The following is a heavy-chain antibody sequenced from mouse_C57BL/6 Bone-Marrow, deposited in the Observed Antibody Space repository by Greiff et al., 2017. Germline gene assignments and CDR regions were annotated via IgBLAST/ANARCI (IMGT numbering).Heavy chain of an antibody. CDR2: IYPGNSDT. CDR1: GYTFTSYW. CDR3: TRRGFTTVVAGDY. J-gene: IGHJ2*01. D-gene: IGHD1-1*01. Sequence: EVQLQQSGTVLARPGASVKMSCKTSGYTFTSYWMHWVKQRPGQGLEWIGAIYPGNSDTSYNQKFKGKAKLTAVTSASTAYMERSSLTNEDTAVYYCTRRGFTTVVAGDYWGQGTTLTVSS. V-gene: IGHV1-5*01.